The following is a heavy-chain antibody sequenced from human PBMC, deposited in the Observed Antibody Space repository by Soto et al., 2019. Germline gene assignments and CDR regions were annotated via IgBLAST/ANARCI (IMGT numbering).Heavy chain of an antibody. CDR2: ISNEGNNK. V-gene: IGHV3-30-3*01. CDR1: GFTFSTYA. D-gene: IGHD1-26*01. J-gene: IGHJ4*02. CDR3: ARDRSYGGTYNMF. Sequence: QVQLVQSGGGVVQPGRSLRLSCVASGFTFSTYAMHWVRQAPGEGLEWVAVISNEGNNKYYADSVKGRFTISRDSSKNTLYLQMTRLRAEDTAVYYCARDRSYGGTYNMFWGQGTLVTVSS.